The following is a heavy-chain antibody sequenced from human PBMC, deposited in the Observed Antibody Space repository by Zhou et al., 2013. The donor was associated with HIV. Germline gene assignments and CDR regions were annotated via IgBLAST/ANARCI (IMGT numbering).Heavy chain of an antibody. CDR1: GGTFSSYT. CDR3: ARKYLPIVVVIAIRVVRP. J-gene: IGHJ5*02. D-gene: IGHD2-21*01. V-gene: IGHV1-69*05. Sequence: QVQLVQSGAEVKKPGSSVKVSCKASGGTFSSYTIDWVRQAPGQGLEWMGGIIPIFGTANYAQNFQGRVTITTDESTSTAYMELSSLRSEDTAVYYCARKYLPIVVVIAIRVVRPWGQGTLVTVSS. CDR2: IIPIFGTA.